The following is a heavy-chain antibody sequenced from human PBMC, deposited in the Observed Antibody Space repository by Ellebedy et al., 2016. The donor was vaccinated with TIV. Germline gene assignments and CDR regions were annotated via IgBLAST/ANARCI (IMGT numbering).Heavy chain of an antibody. D-gene: IGHD3-10*01. J-gene: IGHJ4*02. CDR1: GFTFSSYA. V-gene: IGHV3-23*01. CDR3: AKGLWFGDY. CDR2: ISGSGGST. Sequence: GESLKISXAASGFTFSSYAMSWVRQAPGKGLEWVSAISGSGGSTYYADSVKGRFTISRDNSKNTLYLQMNGLRAEDTAVYYCAKGLWFGDYWGQGTLVTVSS.